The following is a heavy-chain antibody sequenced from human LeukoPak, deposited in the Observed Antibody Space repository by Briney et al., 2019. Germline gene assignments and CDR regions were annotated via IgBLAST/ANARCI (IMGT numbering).Heavy chain of an antibody. CDR3: ARDGDYTGMDV. Sequence: PSETLSLTCTVSGGSISSYYWSWIRQPPGKGLEWIGYIYYSGSTNYNPSPKSRVTISVDTSKNQCSLKLSSVTAADTAVYYCARDGDYTGMDVWGQGTTVTVSS. D-gene: IGHD3-16*01. CDR2: IYYSGST. V-gene: IGHV4-59*01. J-gene: IGHJ6*02. CDR1: GGSISSYY.